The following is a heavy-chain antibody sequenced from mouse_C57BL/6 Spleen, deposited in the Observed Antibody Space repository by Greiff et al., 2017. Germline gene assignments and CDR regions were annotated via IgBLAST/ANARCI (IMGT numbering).Heavy chain of an antibody. Sequence: EVQLQQSGPGLVKPSQSLSLTCSVTGYSITSGYYWNWIRQFPGNKLEWMGYISYDGSNNYNPSLKNRISITRDTSKNQFFLKLNSVTTEDTATYYGARGDYYGSRTRYFDVWGTGTTVTVSS. CDR1: GYSITSGYY. CDR3: ARGDYYGSRTRYFDV. D-gene: IGHD1-1*01. CDR2: ISYDGSN. V-gene: IGHV3-6*01. J-gene: IGHJ1*03.